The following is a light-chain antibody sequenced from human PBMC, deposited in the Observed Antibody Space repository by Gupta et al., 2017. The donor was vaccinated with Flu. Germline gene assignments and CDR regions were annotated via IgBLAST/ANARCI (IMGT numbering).Light chain of an antibody. J-gene: IGKJ4*01. CDR1: ESVSNY. Sequence: GDRVTITCRASESVSNYLNWYQQKPGEAPKLLLSGASTLQSAVPSRFSGSGSGTDFTLTISSLQPEDFATYYCQQSYNTPLTFGGGTKVEIK. CDR3: QQSYNTPLT. CDR2: GAS. V-gene: IGKV1-39*01.